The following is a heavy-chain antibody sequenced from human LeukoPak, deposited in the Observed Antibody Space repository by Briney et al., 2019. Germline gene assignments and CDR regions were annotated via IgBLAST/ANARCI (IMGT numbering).Heavy chain of an antibody. J-gene: IGHJ5*02. V-gene: IGHV7-4-1*02. CDR1: GYTFTSYA. CDR3: ARDFVGWPGRNNWFDP. CDR2: INTNTGNP. D-gene: IGHD6-19*01. Sequence: ASVKVSCKASGYTFTSYAMNWVRQAPGQGLEWMGWINTNTGNPTYAQGFTGRFVFSLDTSVSTAYLQISSLKAEDTAVCYCARDFVGWPGRNNWFDPWGQGTLVTVSS.